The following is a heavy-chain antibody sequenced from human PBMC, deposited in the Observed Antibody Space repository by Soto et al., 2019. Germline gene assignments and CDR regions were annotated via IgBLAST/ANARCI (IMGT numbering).Heavy chain of an antibody. CDR2: ISGSGTI. CDR1: AFTFSDYC. Sequence: GGSLRLSCTASAFTFSDYCMAWIRQAPGKGLEWVSYISGSGTIYYADSVRGRFTISRDNDKDSLYLQMNSLRAEDTALYYCKKGSTQKKKNAFDIWGQGTMVTVSS. V-gene: IGHV3-11*01. CDR3: KKGSTQKKKNAFDI. J-gene: IGHJ3*02.